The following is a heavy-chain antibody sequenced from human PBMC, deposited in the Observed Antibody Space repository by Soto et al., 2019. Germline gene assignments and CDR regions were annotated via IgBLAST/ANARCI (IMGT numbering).Heavy chain of an antibody. D-gene: IGHD3-22*01. J-gene: IGHJ6*02. V-gene: IGHV4-61*01. CDR1: GGSVSSGSYY. Sequence: QVQLQESGPGLVKPSETLSLTCTVSGGSVSSGSYYWSWIRQPPGKGLEWIGYIYYSGSTNYNPSLKGRVTLSVDTSKNQFSLKLSSVTAADTAVYYCARDTSSGDDYYGMDVWGQGTTVTVSS. CDR2: IYYSGST. CDR3: ARDTSSGDDYYGMDV.